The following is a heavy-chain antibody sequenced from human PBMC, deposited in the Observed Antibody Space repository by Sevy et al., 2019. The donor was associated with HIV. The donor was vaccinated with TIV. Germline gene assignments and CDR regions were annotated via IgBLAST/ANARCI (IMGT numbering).Heavy chain of an antibody. CDR2: IRSRTNNHAT. CDR1: GFSFSDSP. V-gene: IGHV3-73*01. J-gene: IGHJ4*02. Sequence: GGSLRLSCAASGFSFSDSPVHWVRQASGKGLEWVGGIRSRTNNHATAYAASVKGRFTFSRDDSENTAFLQMNSLKTEDTAVYYCTNGLDYWGQGTLVTVSS. CDR3: TNGLDY.